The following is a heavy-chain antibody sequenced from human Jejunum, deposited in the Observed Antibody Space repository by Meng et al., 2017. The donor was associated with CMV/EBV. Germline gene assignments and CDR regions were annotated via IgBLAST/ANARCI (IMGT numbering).Heavy chain of an antibody. J-gene: IGHJ5*01. V-gene: IGHV1-69*04. CDR2: FIPVLGII. D-gene: IGHD6-19*01. Sequence: TFNGYVCNWVRQATGQGLEWMGRFIPVLGIINYAQEFQGRVTFTADESATTGYMELGSLTSDDTAVYYCARSPGYCSVTNCHTDFDSWGQGTLVTSPQ. CDR1: TFNGYV. CDR3: ARSPGYCSVTNCHTDFDS.